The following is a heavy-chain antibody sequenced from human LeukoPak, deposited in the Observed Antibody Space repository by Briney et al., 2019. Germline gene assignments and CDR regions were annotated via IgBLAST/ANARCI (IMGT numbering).Heavy chain of an antibody. V-gene: IGHV3-23*01. Sequence: PGESLRLSCAASGFTFSSYAMGWVRQAPGKGLEWVSAISGSGGSTYYADSVKGRFTISRDNSKNTLYLQMNSLRAEDTAVYYCAKLGSSWYDSYFDYWGQGTLVTVSS. J-gene: IGHJ4*02. D-gene: IGHD6-13*01. CDR2: ISGSGGST. CDR3: AKLGSSWYDSYFDY. CDR1: GFTFSSYA.